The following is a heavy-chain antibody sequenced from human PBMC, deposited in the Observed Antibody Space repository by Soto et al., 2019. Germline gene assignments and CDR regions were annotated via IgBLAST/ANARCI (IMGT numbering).Heavy chain of an antibody. CDR3: ARDAQTYYYDSSGYYRNWFDP. CDR1: GFTFSRYG. Sequence: GGSLRLSCAASGFTFSRYGMHWVRQAPGKGLAWVAVIWYDGSNKYYADSVKGRFTISRDNSKNTLYLQMNSLRAEDTAVYYCARDAQTYYYDSSGYYRNWFDPWGQGTLVTVSS. V-gene: IGHV3-33*01. D-gene: IGHD3-22*01. J-gene: IGHJ5*02. CDR2: IWYDGSNK.